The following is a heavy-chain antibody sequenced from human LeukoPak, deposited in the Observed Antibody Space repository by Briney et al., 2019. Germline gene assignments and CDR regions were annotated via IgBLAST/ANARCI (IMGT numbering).Heavy chain of an antibody. D-gene: IGHD5-12*01. CDR2: INHSGST. CDR1: GGSFSGYY. Sequence: SETLSLTCAVYGGSFSGYYWSWIRQPPGKGLEWIGEINHSGSTNYNPSLKSRVTISVDTSRNQFSLKLSSVTAADTAVYYCARGLWLRGWDYWGQGTLVTVSS. J-gene: IGHJ4*02. V-gene: IGHV4-34*01. CDR3: ARGLWLRGWDY.